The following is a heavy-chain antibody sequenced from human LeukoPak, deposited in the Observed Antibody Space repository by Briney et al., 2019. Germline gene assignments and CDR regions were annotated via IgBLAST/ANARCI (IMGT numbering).Heavy chain of an antibody. CDR1: GYTFTSYG. CDR2: ISAYNGNT. J-gene: IGHJ3*02. D-gene: IGHD3-22*01. V-gene: IGHV1-18*01. Sequence: ASVKVSCKASGYTFTSYGISWVRQAPGQGLEWMGWISAYNGNTNYAQKLQGRVTMTTDTSTSTAYMELRSLRSDDTAVYYCARDSFFYDSSGRDAFDIWGQGTMVTVSS. CDR3: ARDSFFYDSSGRDAFDI.